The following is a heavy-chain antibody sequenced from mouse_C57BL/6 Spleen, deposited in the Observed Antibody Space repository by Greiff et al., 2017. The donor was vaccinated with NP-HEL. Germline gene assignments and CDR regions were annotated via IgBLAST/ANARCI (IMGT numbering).Heavy chain of an antibody. J-gene: IGHJ2*01. CDR2: ISYDGSN. CDR1: GYSITSGYY. V-gene: IGHV3-6*01. CDR3: ARGGGGQYYFDY. Sequence: DVQLRESGPGLVKPSQSLSLTCSVTGYSITSGYYWNWIRQFPGNKLEWMGYISYDGSNNYNPSLKNRISITRDTSKNQFFLKLNSVTTEDTATYYCARGGGGQYYFDYWGQGTTLTVSS.